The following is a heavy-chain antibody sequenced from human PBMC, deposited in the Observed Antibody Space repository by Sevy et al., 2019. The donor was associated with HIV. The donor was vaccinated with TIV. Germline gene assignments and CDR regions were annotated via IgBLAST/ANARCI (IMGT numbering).Heavy chain of an antibody. CDR1: GFTFSSYA. CDR2: ISYDGSNK. J-gene: IGHJ4*02. V-gene: IGHV3-30-3*01. CDR3: ARDGEDWQLLGEYYFDY. Sequence: GGSLRLSCAASGFTFSSYAMHWVRQAPGKGLEWVAVISYDGSNKYYADSVKGRFTISRDNSKNTLYLQMNSLRAEDTAVNYCARDGEDWQLLGEYYFDYWGQGTLVTVSS. D-gene: IGHD3-10*01.